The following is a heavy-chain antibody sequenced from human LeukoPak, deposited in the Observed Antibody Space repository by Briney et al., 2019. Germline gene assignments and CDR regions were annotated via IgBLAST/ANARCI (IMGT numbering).Heavy chain of an antibody. Sequence: GGSLRLSCTASGFTFSSSEMNWVRQAPGKGLEWVSYINSNGDFKYYADSVKGRFTISRDNAKNSLYLQMNSLRAEDTAVYYCTRRPYWGRGTPFSVSS. J-gene: IGHJ4*02. CDR3: TRRPY. CDR1: GFTFSSSE. V-gene: IGHV3-48*03. CDR2: INSNGDFK.